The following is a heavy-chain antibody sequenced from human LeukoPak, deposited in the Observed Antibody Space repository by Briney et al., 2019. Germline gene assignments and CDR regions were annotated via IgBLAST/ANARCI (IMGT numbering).Heavy chain of an antibody. V-gene: IGHV2-5*02. CDR3: AHRPRAVYVGDYFPRRGVWYFDL. Sequence: GSGPTLVNPTQTLTLTCTFSGFSLSTSGVGVGWIRQPPGKALEWLALIYWDDDKRYSPSLNSRLTITKDTSKNQVVLTMTNMDPVDTATYYCAHRPRAVYVGDYFPRRGVWYFDLWGRGTLVTVSS. J-gene: IGHJ2*01. D-gene: IGHD4-17*01. CDR1: GFSLSTSGVG. CDR2: IYWDDDK.